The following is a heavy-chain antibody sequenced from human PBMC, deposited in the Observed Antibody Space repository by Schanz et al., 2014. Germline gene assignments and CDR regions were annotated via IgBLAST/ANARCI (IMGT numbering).Heavy chain of an antibody. CDR3: AKQHGVIQQVSDY. CDR2: VWSDGNTK. CDR1: GFTFSRFG. Sequence: QVQLVESGGGVVRPGRSLRLSCATSGFTFSRFGMHWVRQAPGKGPEWVALVWSDGNTKYYVDSVKGRFTISRDNSKNTLYLQVNSLRAEDTAVYYCAKQHGVIQQVSDYWGQGTLVTVSS. J-gene: IGHJ4*02. D-gene: IGHD3-22*01. V-gene: IGHV3-33*06.